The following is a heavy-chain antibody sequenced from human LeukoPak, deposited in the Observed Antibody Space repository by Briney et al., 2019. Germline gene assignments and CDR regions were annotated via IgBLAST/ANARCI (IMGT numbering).Heavy chain of an antibody. CDR2: ITRNSGTI. Sequence: GGSLRLSCAASGFIFDDYAMYWVRQAPGKGLEWVSGITRNSGTIGYADSVKGRFTISRDSVNNSLYLQMNSLRPEDTAFYYCAKDMEGPGSYSNLFDSWGQGTLVTVSS. CDR1: GFIFDDYA. CDR3: AKDMEGPGSYSNLFDS. V-gene: IGHV3-9*01. D-gene: IGHD3-10*01. J-gene: IGHJ4*02.